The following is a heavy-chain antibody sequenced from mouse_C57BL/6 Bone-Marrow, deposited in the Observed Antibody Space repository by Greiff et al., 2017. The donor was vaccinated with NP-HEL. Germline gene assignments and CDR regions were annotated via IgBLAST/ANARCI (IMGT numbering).Heavy chain of an antibody. CDR1: GFTFSSYG. D-gene: IGHD1-3*01. Sequence: VHVKQSGGDLVKPGGSLKLSCAASGFTFSSYGMSWVRQTPDKRLEWVATISSGGSYTYYPDSVKGRFTISRDNAKNTLYLQMSSLKSEDTAMYYCARLSSWGQGTSVTVSS. CDR3: ARLSS. CDR2: ISSGGSYT. J-gene: IGHJ4*01. V-gene: IGHV5-6*01.